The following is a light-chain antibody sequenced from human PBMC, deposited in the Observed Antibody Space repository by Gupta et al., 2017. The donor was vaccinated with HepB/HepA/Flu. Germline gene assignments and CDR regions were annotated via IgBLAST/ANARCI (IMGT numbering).Light chain of an antibody. Sequence: DIQMTQSPSSLSASVGDRVTITCRASQGIRKDLGLYQQKPGKAPKRLIYAASRVQSGVPSRISGSGTGTEFTLTISSLQPEDFATYYCRQQNSSPRTFGQGTKVEIK. J-gene: IGKJ1*01. V-gene: IGKV1-17*01. CDR1: QGIRKD. CDR2: AAS. CDR3: RQQNSSPRT.